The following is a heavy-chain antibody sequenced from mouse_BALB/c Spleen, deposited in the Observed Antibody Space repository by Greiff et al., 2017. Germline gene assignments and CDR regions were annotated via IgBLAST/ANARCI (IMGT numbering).Heavy chain of an antibody. CDR1: GYSITSDYA. J-gene: IGHJ2*01. Sequence: DVQLQESGPGLVKPSQSLSLTCTVTGYSITSDYAWNWIRQFPGNKLEWMGYISYSGSTSYNPSLKSRISITRDTSKNQFFLQLNSVTTEDTATYYCARNYYGSGYFDYWGQGTTLTVSS. CDR3: ARNYYGSGYFDY. D-gene: IGHD1-1*01. V-gene: IGHV3-2*02. CDR2: ISYSGST.